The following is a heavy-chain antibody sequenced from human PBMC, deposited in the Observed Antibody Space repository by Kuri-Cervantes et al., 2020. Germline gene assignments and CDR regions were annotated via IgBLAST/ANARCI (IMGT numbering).Heavy chain of an antibody. CDR2: IYHSGST. CDR3: ARVTIAAVI. J-gene: IGHJ3*02. V-gene: IGHV4-38-2*01. D-gene: IGHD6-6*01. CDR1: GYSISSGYY. Sequence: SETLSLTCAVSGYSISSGYYWGWIRQPPGKGLEWIGSIYHSGSTYYNPSLKSRVTISVDTSKNQFSLKLSSVTAADTAVYYCARVTIAAVIWGQGTMVTVSS.